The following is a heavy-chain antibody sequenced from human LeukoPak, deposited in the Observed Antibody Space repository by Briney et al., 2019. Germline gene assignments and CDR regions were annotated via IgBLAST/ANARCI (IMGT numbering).Heavy chain of an antibody. CDR3: AKDTGRFGELSSLYYYYGMDV. J-gene: IGHJ6*02. CDR1: GFTFSSYG. V-gene: IGHV3-30*18. CDR2: ISYDGSNK. D-gene: IGHD3-10*01. Sequence: GGSLRLSCAASGFTFSSYGMHWVRQAPGKGLEWVAVISYDGSNKYYADSVKGRFTISRDNSKNTLYLQMNSLRAEDTAVYYCAKDTGRFGELSSLYYYYGMDVWGQGTTVTVSS.